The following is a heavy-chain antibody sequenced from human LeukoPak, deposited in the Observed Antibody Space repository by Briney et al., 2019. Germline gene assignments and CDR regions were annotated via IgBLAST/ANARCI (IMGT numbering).Heavy chain of an antibody. V-gene: IGHV1-18*01. J-gene: IGHJ6*02. CDR1: GYTFTSYG. Sequence: ASVKVSCTASGYTFTSYGISWVRQAPGQGLEWMGWISAYNGNTNYAQKLQGRVTMTTDTSTSTAYMDLRSLRSDDTAVYYCAKEKNDFWSGRYYYYGMDVWGQGTTVTVSS. CDR2: ISAYNGNT. CDR3: AKEKNDFWSGRYYYYGMDV. D-gene: IGHD3-3*01.